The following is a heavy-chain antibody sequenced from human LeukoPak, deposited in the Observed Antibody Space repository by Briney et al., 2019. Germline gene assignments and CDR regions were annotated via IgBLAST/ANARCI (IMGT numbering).Heavy chain of an antibody. CDR1: GGSISTYY. CDR2: TYHSGST. J-gene: IGHJ4*02. Sequence: PSETLSLTCTVSGGSISTYYWSWIRQPPGKGLEWIGYTYHSGSTNYNPSLKSRVTMSVDTSKNQFSLKLSSVHAADTAVYYCARRYCSGGSCYSCCDYWGQGTLVTVSS. D-gene: IGHD2-15*01. V-gene: IGHV4-59*08. CDR3: ARRYCSGGSCYSCCDY.